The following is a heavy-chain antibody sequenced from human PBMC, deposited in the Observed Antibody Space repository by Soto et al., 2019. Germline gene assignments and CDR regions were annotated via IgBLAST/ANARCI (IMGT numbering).Heavy chain of an antibody. Sequence: GASVKVSCKVSGYTLTELSMHWVRQAPGKGLEWMGGFDPEDGETIYAQKFQGRVTMTEDTSTDTAYMELSSLRSEDTAVYYCATTPRVGVTTISPFLDYWGQGTLVTDSS. CDR2: FDPEDGET. V-gene: IGHV1-24*01. J-gene: IGHJ4*02. D-gene: IGHD4-17*01. CDR3: ATTPRVGVTTISPFLDY. CDR1: GYTLTELS.